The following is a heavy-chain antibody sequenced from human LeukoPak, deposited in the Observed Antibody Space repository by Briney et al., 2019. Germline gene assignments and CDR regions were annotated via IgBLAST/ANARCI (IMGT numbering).Heavy chain of an antibody. J-gene: IGHJ4*02. CDR1: GFTFSSYA. D-gene: IGHD5-12*01. Sequence: PGGSLRLSCAASGFTFSSYAMSWVRQAPGKGLEWVSSISSSSSYIYYADSVKGRFTISRDNAKNSLYLQMNSLRAEDTAVYYCARDRLGYSGYDYPYGDYGYWGQGTLVTVSS. CDR3: ARDRLGYSGYDYPYGDYGY. V-gene: IGHV3-21*01. CDR2: ISSSSSYI.